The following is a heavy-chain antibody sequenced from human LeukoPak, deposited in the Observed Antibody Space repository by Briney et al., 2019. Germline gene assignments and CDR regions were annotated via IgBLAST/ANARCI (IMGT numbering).Heavy chain of an antibody. V-gene: IGHV3-21*01. CDR1: GFTFSSYS. CDR2: ISSSSYI. J-gene: IGHJ3*02. D-gene: IGHD3-16*01. Sequence: GGSLRLSCAASGFTFSSYSMNWVRQAPGKGLEWVSSISSSSYIYYADSVKGRFTISRDNAKNSLYLQMNSLRAEDTAVYYCARVGLQDAFDIWGQGTMVTVSS. CDR3: ARVGLQDAFDI.